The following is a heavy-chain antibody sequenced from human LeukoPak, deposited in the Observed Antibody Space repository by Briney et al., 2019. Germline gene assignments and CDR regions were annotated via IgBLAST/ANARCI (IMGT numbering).Heavy chain of an antibody. J-gene: IGHJ4*02. CDR2: ISYDGSNK. V-gene: IGHV3-30-3*01. Sequence: GGSLRLSCAASGFTFSSYAMHWVRQAPGKGLEWVAVISYDGSNKYYADSVKGRFTISRDNSKNTLYLQMNSLRAEDTAVYYCARSPPQRYCSGGSCYSGAVYYFDYWGQGTLVTVSS. CDR3: ARSPPQRYCSGGSCYSGAVYYFDY. D-gene: IGHD2-15*01. CDR1: GFTFSSYA.